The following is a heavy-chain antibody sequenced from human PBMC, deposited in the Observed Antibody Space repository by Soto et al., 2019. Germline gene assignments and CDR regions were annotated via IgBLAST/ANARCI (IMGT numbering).Heavy chain of an antibody. V-gene: IGHV4-31*03. CDR2: IYYSGST. CDR3: ARDFNWNYFDY. CDR1: GGSISSGGYY. Sequence: SETLSLTCTVSGGSISSGGYYWSWIRQHPGKGPEWIGYIYYSGSTYYNPSLKSRVTISVDTSKNQFSLKLSSVTAADTAVYYCARDFNWNYFDYWGQGTLVTVSS. J-gene: IGHJ4*02. D-gene: IGHD1-20*01.